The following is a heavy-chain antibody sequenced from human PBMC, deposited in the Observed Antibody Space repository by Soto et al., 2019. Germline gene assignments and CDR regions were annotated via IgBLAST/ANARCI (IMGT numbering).Heavy chain of an antibody. CDR2: IYYTGTT. J-gene: IGHJ4*02. CDR1: GGSISSSSYY. Sequence: SETLSLTCTVSGGSISSSSYYWGWIRQPPGKGLEWIGSIYYTGTTHSNPSLKSRVTISGDTSKNQFSLKLSSVTAADTAVYFCARRRLAGVEFDYWGQGTLVTVSS. D-gene: IGHD3-9*01. V-gene: IGHV4-39*01. CDR3: ARRRLAGVEFDY.